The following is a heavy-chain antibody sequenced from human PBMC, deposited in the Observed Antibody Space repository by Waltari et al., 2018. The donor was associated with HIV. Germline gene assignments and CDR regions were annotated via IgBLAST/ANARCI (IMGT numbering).Heavy chain of an antibody. D-gene: IGHD7-27*01. CDR2: INYVGTP. CDR3: ARRMDNWGLQAFDI. V-gene: IGHV4-34*02. J-gene: IGHJ3*02. CDR1: CGSFSGYY. Sequence: QLHLQQLGAGLLKPAETLSLTSGVYCGSFSGYYWSWIRQPPGKGLEWLGEINYVGTPNYTPSLRSRGNVVLATAKTQFSLQLSSVTAADTAVYYCARRMDNWGLQAFDIWGQGTMVTVSS.